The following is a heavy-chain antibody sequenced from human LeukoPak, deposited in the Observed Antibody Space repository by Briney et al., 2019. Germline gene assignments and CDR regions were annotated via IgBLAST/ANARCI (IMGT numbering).Heavy chain of an antibody. J-gene: IGHJ4*02. D-gene: IGHD3-16*01. CDR2: INPNTGVT. CDR1: GYTFSGHY. V-gene: IGHV1-2*06. CDR3: ARWGDTLNN. Sequence: ASVKVSCKASGYTFSGHYLHWVRQAPGQGLEWMGRINPNTGVTQYTENFQGRVTMTGDTSISTAYMELSSLRSDDTAVYYCARWGDTLNNWGQGTLVTVSS.